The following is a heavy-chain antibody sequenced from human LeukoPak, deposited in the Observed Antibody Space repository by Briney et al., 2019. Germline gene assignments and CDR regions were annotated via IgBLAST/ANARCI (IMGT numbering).Heavy chain of an antibody. V-gene: IGHV4-59*10. D-gene: IGHD2-15*01. J-gene: IGHJ4*02. Sequence: SETLSLTCAVYGGSFSGYYWSWIRQPAGKGLEWIGRIYTSGSTNYNPSLKSRVTMSVDTSKNQFSLKLSSVTAADTAVYYCARAVGYCSGGSCYSYYFDYWGQGTLVTVSS. CDR2: IYTSGST. CDR3: ARAVGYCSGGSCYSYYFDY. CDR1: GGSFSGYY.